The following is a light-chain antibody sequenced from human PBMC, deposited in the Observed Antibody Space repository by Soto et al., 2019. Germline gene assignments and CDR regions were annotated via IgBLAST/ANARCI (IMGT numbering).Light chain of an antibody. CDR1: SSNIGAGYD. CDR2: DNN. Sequence: QSVLTQPPSVSGAPGQRVTISCTGTSSNIGAGYDVHWYQHLPGSPPKLLIYDNNNRPSGVPDRFSGATSDTSASLAITGLQAEDDAHYYCLSYDNGRRVFGGGTKLTVL. V-gene: IGLV1-40*01. CDR3: LSYDNGRRV. J-gene: IGLJ2*01.